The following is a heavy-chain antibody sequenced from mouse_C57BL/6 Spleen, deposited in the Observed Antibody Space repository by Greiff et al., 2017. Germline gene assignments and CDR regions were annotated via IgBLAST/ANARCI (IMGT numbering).Heavy chain of an antibody. V-gene: IGHV14-3*01. CDR2: IDPANGNT. CDR3: ARSGSGYDGCTYWDFDV. CDR1: GFNIKNTY. J-gene: IGHJ1*03. Sequence: VQLQQSVAELVRPGASVKLSCTASGFNIKNTYMPWVKQRPEQGLEWIGRIDPANGNTKYAPKFQGKATITADTSSNTAYLQLSSLTSEDTAIYYCARSGSGYDGCTYWDFDVWGTGTTVTVSS. D-gene: IGHD2-3*01.